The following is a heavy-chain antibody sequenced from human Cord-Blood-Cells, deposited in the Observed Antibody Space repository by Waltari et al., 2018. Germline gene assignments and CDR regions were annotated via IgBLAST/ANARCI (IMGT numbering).Heavy chain of an antibody. V-gene: IGHV4-39*01. CDR3: ASTAPYYYDSSGYYYFDY. CDR2: IYYSGST. Sequence: QLQLQESGPGLVKPSETLSLTCTVSGGPISSSTYYWGWFRPPPGKGLEWIGSIYYSGSTYYNPSLKSRVTISVDTSKNQFSLKLSSVTAADMAVYYCASTAPYYYDSSGYYYFDYWGQGTLVTVSS. D-gene: IGHD3-22*01. CDR1: GGPISSSTYY. J-gene: IGHJ4*02.